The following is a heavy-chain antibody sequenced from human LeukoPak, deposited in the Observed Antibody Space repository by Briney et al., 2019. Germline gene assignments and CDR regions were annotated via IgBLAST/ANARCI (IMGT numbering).Heavy chain of an antibody. CDR2: ISWNSGSI. CDR1: GFTFDDYA. V-gene: IGHV3-9*03. D-gene: IGHD1-26*01. J-gene: IGHJ4*02. Sequence: GGSLRLSCAASGFTFDDYAMHWVRQAPGKGLEWVSGISWNSGSIGYADSVKGRFTISRDNAKNSLYLQMNSLRAEDIALYYCAKEGGYWGQGTLVTVSS. CDR3: AKEGGY.